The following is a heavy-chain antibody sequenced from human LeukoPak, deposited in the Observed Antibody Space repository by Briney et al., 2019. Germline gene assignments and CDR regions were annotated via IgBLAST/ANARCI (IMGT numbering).Heavy chain of an antibody. D-gene: IGHD2/OR15-2a*01. CDR3: SEGYFEPFDH. CDR1: GASVSTSH. V-gene: IGHV4-59*02. CDR2: LSYTGKT. J-gene: IGHJ4*02. Sequence: SEILSLTCVVSGASVSTSHWNWIRQLPGQGLEWIGCLSYTGKTDYNPSLTSRVTISLDTSKNQVSLKLRSVTAADTAVYYCSEGYFEPFDHWGQGTLVTVSS.